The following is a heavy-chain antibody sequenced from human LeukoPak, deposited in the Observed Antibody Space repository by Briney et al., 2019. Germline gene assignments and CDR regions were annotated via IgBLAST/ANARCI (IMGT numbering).Heavy chain of an antibody. D-gene: IGHD2-15*01. CDR2: IKQDGSEK. Sequence: GSLRLSCAASGFTFSSYWMSWVRQAPGKGLEWVANIKQDGSEKYYVDSVKGRFTISRDNAKNSLYLQMNSLRAEDTAVYYCGRDVKVGVATGFDPGGRGTLVTVS. CDR1: GFTFSSYW. J-gene: IGHJ5*02. CDR3: GRDVKVGVATGFDP. V-gene: IGHV3-7*01.